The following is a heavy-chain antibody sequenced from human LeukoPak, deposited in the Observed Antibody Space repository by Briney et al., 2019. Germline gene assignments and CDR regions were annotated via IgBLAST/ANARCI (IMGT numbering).Heavy chain of an antibody. Sequence: SVKVSCKASGGTFSSYAISWVRQAPGQGLEWMGGIIPIFGTANYAQKFQGRVTITADESTSTAYTELSSLRSEDTAVYYCARASSSWSTAFDYWGQGTLVTVSS. CDR3: ARASSSWSTAFDY. CDR2: IIPIFGTA. CDR1: GGTFSSYA. J-gene: IGHJ4*02. D-gene: IGHD6-13*01. V-gene: IGHV1-69*13.